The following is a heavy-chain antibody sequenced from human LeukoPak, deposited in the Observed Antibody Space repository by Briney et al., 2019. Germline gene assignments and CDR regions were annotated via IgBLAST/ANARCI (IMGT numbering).Heavy chain of an antibody. CDR1: GFTFTTYW. D-gene: IGHD3-16*01. J-gene: IGHJ4*02. V-gene: IGHV3-74*01. Sequence: GGSLRLSCVASGFTFTTYWMHWVRQAPGQSLIWVSRINGDGSNSNYADSVKGRFTISRDNARNALYLQMNGLRAEDTALYYCARTSPTSHFDFWGQGTLVTVSS. CDR2: INGDGSNS. CDR3: ARTSPTSHFDF.